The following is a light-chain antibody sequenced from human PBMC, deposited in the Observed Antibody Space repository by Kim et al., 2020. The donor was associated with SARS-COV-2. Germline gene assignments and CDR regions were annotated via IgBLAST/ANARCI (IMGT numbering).Light chain of an antibody. CDR2: WAS. J-gene: IGKJ1*01. CDR3: QQYLSTPWT. Sequence: ATINCKSSQSVLSNSNNMNCLAWYQQRPGQPPRLLIYWASTRESGVPERFSGSGSGTDFTLTISSLQAEDVAVYYCQQYLSTPWTFGQGTKVDIK. CDR1: QSVLSNSNNMNC. V-gene: IGKV4-1*01.